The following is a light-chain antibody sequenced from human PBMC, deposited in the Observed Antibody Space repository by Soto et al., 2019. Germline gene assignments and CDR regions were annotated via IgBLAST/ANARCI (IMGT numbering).Light chain of an antibody. CDR2: AAS. J-gene: IGKJ4*01. V-gene: IGKV1-16*02. CDR1: QGINDF. CDR3: QQYHSYPVT. Sequence: DIQMTQSPSSLSASVGDTVTISCRASQGINDFLAWFQQKPGKAPKPLISAASSLQSGVPSKFSGSGSDRDFSLTISSLQPEDSAPYDCQQYHSYPVTFGGGTKVEIK.